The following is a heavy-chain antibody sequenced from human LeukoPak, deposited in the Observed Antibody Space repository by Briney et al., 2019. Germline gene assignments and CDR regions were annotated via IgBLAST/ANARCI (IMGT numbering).Heavy chain of an antibody. J-gene: IGHJ6*03. CDR3: ARAASGKWHSGPSYMDV. CDR2: MNPNSGNT. Sequence: ASVKVSCKASGYTFTSYDINWVRQATGQGLEWMGWMNPNSGNTGYAQKFQGRVTIARNTSISTAYMELSSLRSEDTAVYYCARAASGKWHSGPSYMDVWGKGTTVTVSS. CDR1: GYTFTSYD. V-gene: IGHV1-8*03. D-gene: IGHD3-10*01.